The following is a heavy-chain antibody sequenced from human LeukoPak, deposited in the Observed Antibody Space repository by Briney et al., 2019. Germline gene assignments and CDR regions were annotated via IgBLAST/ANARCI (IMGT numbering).Heavy chain of an antibody. CDR2: IHEDGGDK. Sequence: GGSLRLSCVVSGFTFSSYWMNWVRQAPGKGLEWVANIHEDGGDKYYVDSVKGRFTISRDNAKNSLYLQMNSLRAEDTAVYYCARDIRSRIAAAEYYGMDVWGQGTTVTVSS. J-gene: IGHJ6*02. V-gene: IGHV3-7*01. CDR3: ARDIRSRIAAAEYYGMDV. CDR1: GFTFSSYW. D-gene: IGHD6-13*01.